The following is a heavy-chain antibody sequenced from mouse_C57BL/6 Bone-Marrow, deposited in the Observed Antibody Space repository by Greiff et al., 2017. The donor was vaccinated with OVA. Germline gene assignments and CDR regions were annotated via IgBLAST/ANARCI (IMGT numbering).Heavy chain of an antibody. D-gene: IGHD2-5*01. CDR1: GFSLTSYG. V-gene: IGHV2-4*01. J-gene: IGHJ4*01. Sequence: VQLQQSGPGLVQPSQSLSITCTVSGFSLTSYGVHWVRQPPGKGLEWLGVIWSGGSTDYNAAFISRLSISKDNSKSQVFFKMNSLQADDTAIYYCAKTYYSNYVPYYYAMDYWGQGTSVTVSS. CDR3: AKTYYSNYVPYYYAMDY. CDR2: IWSGGST.